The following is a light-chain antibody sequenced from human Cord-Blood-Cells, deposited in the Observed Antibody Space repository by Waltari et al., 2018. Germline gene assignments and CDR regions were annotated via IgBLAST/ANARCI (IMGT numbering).Light chain of an antibody. CDR1: SSDVGGYNY. CDR2: DVS. Sequence: QSALTQPASVSGSPGQSITLSCTGTSSDVGGYNYFPWYQQHPGKAPKLMIYDVSNRPSGVSNRFSGSKSGNTASLTISGLQAEDEADYYCSSYTSSSTLVVFGGGTKLTVL. V-gene: IGLV2-14*01. CDR3: SSYTSSSTLVV. J-gene: IGLJ2*01.